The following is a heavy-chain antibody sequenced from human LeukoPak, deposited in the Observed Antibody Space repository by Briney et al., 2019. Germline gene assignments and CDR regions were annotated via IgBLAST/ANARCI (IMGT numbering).Heavy chain of an antibody. CDR2: INSDGSST. V-gene: IGHV3-74*01. CDR1: GFTFSSHW. D-gene: IGHD2-8*02. Sequence: PGGSLRLSCAASGFTFSSHWMHWVRQAPGKGLVWVSRINSDGSSTSYADSVKGRFTISRDNAKNSLYLQMNSLRAEDMALYYCAKDEFVASDFTGAFDIWGQGTMVTVSS. J-gene: IGHJ3*02. CDR3: AKDEFVASDFTGAFDI.